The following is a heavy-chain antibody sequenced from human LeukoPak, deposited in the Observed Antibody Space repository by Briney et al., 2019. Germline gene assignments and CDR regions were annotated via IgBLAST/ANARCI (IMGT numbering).Heavy chain of an antibody. CDR3: AKLDYDDNSPFDY. V-gene: IGHV1-69*05. Sequence: ASVKVSCKASGGTFNSYAISWVRQAPGQGLEWMGGIIPIFGTANYAQKFQGRVTITTDESTSTAYMELSSLRAEDTAVYYCAKLDYDDNSPFDYWGQGTLVTVSS. CDR2: IIPIFGTA. CDR1: GGTFNSYA. D-gene: IGHD4-23*01. J-gene: IGHJ4*02.